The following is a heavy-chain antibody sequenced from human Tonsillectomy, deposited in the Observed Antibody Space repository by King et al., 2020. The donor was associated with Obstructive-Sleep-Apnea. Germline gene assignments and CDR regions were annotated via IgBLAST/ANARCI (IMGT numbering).Heavy chain of an antibody. Sequence: VQLVESGGGVVQPGRSLRLSCAASGFTFSSYAMHWVRQAPGKGLEWVAVISYDGSNKSYADSVKGRFTISRDNSKNTLYLQMNSLRAEDTAVYYCARVVVGATSYFDYWGQGTLVTVSS. CDR2: ISYDGSNK. D-gene: IGHD1-26*01. CDR3: ARVVVGATSYFDY. J-gene: IGHJ4*02. CDR1: GFTFSSYA. V-gene: IGHV3-30-3*01.